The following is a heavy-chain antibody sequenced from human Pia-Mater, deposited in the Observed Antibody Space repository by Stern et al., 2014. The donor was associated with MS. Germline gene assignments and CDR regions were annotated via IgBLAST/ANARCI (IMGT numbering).Heavy chain of an antibody. D-gene: IGHD3-16*02. CDR3: ARIYCSGDECYHSFDT. J-gene: IGHJ4*02. CDR2: IDPGSGAT. V-gene: IGHV1-2*06. CDR1: GYRFSTFY. Sequence: DQLVESGAEVKKPGASVKVSCKASGYRFSTFYLHWLRQAPGQGLQWIGRIDPGSGATNPSQTFQGRLTMTRDRSITTAYLELSGLRSDDTAVYYCARIYCSGDECYHSFDTWGQGTLVTVSS.